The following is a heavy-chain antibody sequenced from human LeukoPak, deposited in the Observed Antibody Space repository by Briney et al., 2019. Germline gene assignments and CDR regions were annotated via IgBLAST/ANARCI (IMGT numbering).Heavy chain of an antibody. CDR2: ISAYNGNT. CDR3: ARDLGYDTHWAY. Sequence: ASVKVSCKASGYTFTSYGISWVRQAPGQGLEWMGWISAYNGNTNYAQKLQGRVTMTTDISTSIAYMELRSLRSDDTAVYYCARDLGYDTHWAYWGQGTLVTVSS. V-gene: IGHV1-18*01. CDR1: GYTFTSYG. D-gene: IGHD3-9*01. J-gene: IGHJ4*02.